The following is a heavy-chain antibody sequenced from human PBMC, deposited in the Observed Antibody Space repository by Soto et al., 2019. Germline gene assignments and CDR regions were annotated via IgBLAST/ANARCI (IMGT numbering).Heavy chain of an antibody. CDR1: GGSISSGSYY. Sequence: QLQLQESGPGLVRPSETLSLICTVSGGSISSGSYYWGWIRQPPGKGLEWIGSFDYTGNTYYNPSLKNGVTISVDTSKNQFSLRLNSVTAADTAIYYCARQGSSSSFLPGYWGQGTLVTVSS. J-gene: IGHJ4*02. D-gene: IGHD6-6*01. CDR3: ARQGSSSSFLPGY. CDR2: FDYTGNT. V-gene: IGHV4-39*01.